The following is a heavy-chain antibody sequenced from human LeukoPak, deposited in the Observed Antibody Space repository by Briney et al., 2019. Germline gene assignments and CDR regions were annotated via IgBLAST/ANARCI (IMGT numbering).Heavy chain of an antibody. Sequence: GASVKVSCKASGYTFTSYGISWVRQAPGQGLEWMGWMNPNSGNTGYAQKFQGRVTMTRNTSITTAYMELSSLRSEDTAVYYCARAGGSADDYWGQGTLVTVSS. CDR3: ARAGGSADDY. V-gene: IGHV1-8*02. D-gene: IGHD2-15*01. CDR1: GYTFTSYG. CDR2: MNPNSGNT. J-gene: IGHJ4*02.